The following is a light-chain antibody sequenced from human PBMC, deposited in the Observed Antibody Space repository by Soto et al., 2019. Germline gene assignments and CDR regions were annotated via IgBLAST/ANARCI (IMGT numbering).Light chain of an antibody. Sequence: EIVMTQSPATLSVSPGERATLSCRASQSVSSDLAWYQQRPGQAPSLLIYGASTRATGIPARFSGSGSGTEFTLTISSLQSEDVAVYYCQQYNKWPPRFTFGPGTKVEIQ. CDR1: QSVSSD. V-gene: IGKV3-15*01. J-gene: IGKJ3*01. CDR3: QQYNKWPPRFT. CDR2: GAS.